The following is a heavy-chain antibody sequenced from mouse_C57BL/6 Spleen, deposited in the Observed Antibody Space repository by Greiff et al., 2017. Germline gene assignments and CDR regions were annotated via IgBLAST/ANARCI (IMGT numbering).Heavy chain of an antibody. Sequence: VQLQQPGPGLVKPSQSLSFTCSVTGYSITSGYYWNWIRQFPGNKLEWMGYISYDGSNNYNPSLKNRISITRDTSKNQFFLKLNSVTTEDTATYYCARRYDYYFDYWGQGTTLTVSS. D-gene: IGHD2-4*01. J-gene: IGHJ2*01. V-gene: IGHV3-6*01. CDR3: ARRYDYYFDY. CDR2: ISYDGSN. CDR1: GYSITSGYY.